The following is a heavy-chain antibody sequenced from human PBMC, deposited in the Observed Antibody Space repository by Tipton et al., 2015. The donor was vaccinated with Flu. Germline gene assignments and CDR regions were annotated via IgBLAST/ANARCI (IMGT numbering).Heavy chain of an antibody. CDR2: ISAYNGNT. CDR1: GYTFTSYG. D-gene: IGHD3-10*01. Sequence: QMQLVQSGAEVKKPGASVKVSCKASGYTFTSYGISWVRQAPGQGLEWMGWISAYNGNTNYAQKLQGRVTMTTDTSTSTAYMELRSLRSDDTAVYYCARLGLLWFGESQNYYYYGMDVWGQGTTVTVSS. CDR3: ARLGLLWFGESQNYYYYGMDV. V-gene: IGHV1-18*01. J-gene: IGHJ6*02.